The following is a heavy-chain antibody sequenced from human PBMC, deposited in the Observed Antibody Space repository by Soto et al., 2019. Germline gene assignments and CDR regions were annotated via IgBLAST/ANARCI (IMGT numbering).Heavy chain of an antibody. Sequence: SETLSLSCTVSGGSISSYYWSWIRQPPGKGLEWIAYIYYSGSTYYNPSLKSRVTMSVDTSKNQFSLKLSSVTAVDTAMYYCARTSSGTFRYFDSWGPGTLVTVSS. D-gene: IGHD3-10*01. V-gene: IGHV4-59*04. CDR2: IYYSGST. J-gene: IGHJ4*02. CDR1: GGSISSYY. CDR3: ARTSSGTFRYFDS.